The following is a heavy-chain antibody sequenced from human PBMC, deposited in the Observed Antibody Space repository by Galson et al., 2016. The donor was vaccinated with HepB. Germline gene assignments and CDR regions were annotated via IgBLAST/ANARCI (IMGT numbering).Heavy chain of an antibody. CDR3: AIPGYSTSDFDF. Sequence: QSGAEVKKPGESLNISCKASGYTFTAYSMNWARQAPGQGLEWMGWINTNTGNPAYAQGFTGRFVSSLDTSVSTAYLQISSLKTEDTAVYYCAIPGYSTSDFDFWGQGTLVAVSS. D-gene: IGHD6-13*01. CDR1: GYTFTAYS. CDR2: INTNTGNP. J-gene: IGHJ4*02. V-gene: IGHV7-4-1*02.